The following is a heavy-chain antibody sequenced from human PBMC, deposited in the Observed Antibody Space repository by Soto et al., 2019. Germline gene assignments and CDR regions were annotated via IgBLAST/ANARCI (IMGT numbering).Heavy chain of an antibody. CDR3: ARWGGSYDSDIFGYYYYYGMDV. J-gene: IGHJ6*02. V-gene: IGHV1-69*13. CDR1: GGTFSSYA. CDR2: IIPIFGTA. D-gene: IGHD1-26*01. Sequence: GASVKVSCKASGGTFSSYAISWVRQAPGQGLEWMGGIIPIFGTANYAQKFQGRVTITADESTSTAYMELSSLRSEDTAVYYCARWGGSYDSDIFGYYYYYGMDVWGQGTTVTVSS.